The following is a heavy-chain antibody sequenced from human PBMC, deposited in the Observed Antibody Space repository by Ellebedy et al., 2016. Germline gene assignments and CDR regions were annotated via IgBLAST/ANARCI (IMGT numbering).Heavy chain of an antibody. J-gene: IGHJ4*02. D-gene: IGHD6-19*01. CDR2: ISSSSSTI. V-gene: IGHV3-48*04. CDR3: ARGYSSGDY. CDR1: GFTFSSYS. Sequence: GGSLRLXXAASGFTFSSYSMNWVRQAPGKGLEWVSYISSSSSTIYYADSVKGRFTISRDNAKNSLYLQMNSLRAEDTAVYYCARGYSSGDYWGQGTLVTVSS.